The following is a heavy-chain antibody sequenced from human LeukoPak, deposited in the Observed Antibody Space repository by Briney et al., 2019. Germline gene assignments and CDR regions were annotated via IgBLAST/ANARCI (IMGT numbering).Heavy chain of an antibody. V-gene: IGHV1-2*02. Sequence: GASVKVSCKASGYTFTGYYMHWVRQAPGQGLEWMGWINPNSGGTNYAQKFQGRVTITADESTSTVYMELSSLRSEDTAIYYCARGFVQDRGYTLGLILDAYDIWGQGTVVTVSS. J-gene: IGHJ3*02. D-gene: IGHD5-18*01. CDR3: ARGFVQDRGYTLGLILDAYDI. CDR1: GYTFTGYY. CDR2: INPNSGGT.